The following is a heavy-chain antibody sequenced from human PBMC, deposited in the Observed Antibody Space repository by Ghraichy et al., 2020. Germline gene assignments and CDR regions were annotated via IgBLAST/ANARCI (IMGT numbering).Heavy chain of an antibody. CDR2: IYYSGST. J-gene: IGHJ4*02. CDR3: ASSTRPYYDILTFDY. V-gene: IGHV4-39*01. Sequence: SETLSLTCTVSGGSISSSSYYWGWIRQPPGKGLEWIGSIYYSGSTYYNPSLKSRVTISVDTSKNQFSLKLSSVTAAYTAVYYCASSTRPYYDILTFDYWGQGTLVTVSS. D-gene: IGHD3-9*01. CDR1: GGSISSSSYY.